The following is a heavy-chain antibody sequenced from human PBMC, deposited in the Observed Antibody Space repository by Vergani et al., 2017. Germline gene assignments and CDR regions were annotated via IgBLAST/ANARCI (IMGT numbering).Heavy chain of an antibody. V-gene: IGHV1-69*01. CDR2: IIPIFGTA. D-gene: IGHD1-14*01. Sequence: QVQLVQSGAEVKKPGSSVKVSCKASGGTFSSYAISWVRQAPGQGLEWMGGIIPIFGTANYAQKFQGRVTITADESTSTAYMELSSLRAEDTAVYYCATGTTGHTSVAARFRYYYYYYLDDWGKGTTVTVSS. J-gene: IGHJ6*03. CDR1: GGTFSSYA. CDR3: ATGTTGHTSVAARFRYYYYYYLDD.